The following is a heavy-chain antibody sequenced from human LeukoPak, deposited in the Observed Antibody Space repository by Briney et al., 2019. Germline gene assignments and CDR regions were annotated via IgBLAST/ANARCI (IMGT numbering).Heavy chain of an antibody. CDR2: ISYDGSNN. CDR1: GFTFTNYG. CDR3: AKIWYLSFFYDSIWIYYDSSGYSYFDY. Sequence: GGSLRLSRAASGFTFTNYGMHWVRQAPGKGLEWVAVISYDGSNNYYADSVKGRFTISRDNSKNTLYLQMNSLRAEETAVYLCAKIWYLSFFYDSIWIYYDSSGYSYFDYWGQGTLVTVSS. J-gene: IGHJ4*02. D-gene: IGHD3-22*01. V-gene: IGHV3-30*18.